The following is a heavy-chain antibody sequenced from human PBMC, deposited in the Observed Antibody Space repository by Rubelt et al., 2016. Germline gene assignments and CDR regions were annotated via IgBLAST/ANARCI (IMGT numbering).Heavy chain of an antibody. V-gene: IGHV4-39*07. J-gene: IGHJ2*01. CDR2: VYSSGRT. CDR3: ARDLSGWYFDL. Sequence: QLRLQESGPGLVKPSETLSLTCTVSDGSVSSSTYCWGWVRQPPGKGLEWIGSVYSSGRTNYNPSLESRVTMLVDTSKNNFSLRRSSVAAADTAVYYCARDLSGWYFDLWGRGTLVTVFS. CDR1: DGSVSSSTYC. D-gene: IGHD3-10*01.